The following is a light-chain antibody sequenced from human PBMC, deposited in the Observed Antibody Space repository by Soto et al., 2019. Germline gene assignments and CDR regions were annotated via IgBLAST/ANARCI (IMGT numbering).Light chain of an antibody. J-gene: IGKJ5*01. Sequence: EFVLTQSPGTLSLSPGERVTLSCRASQTVRNNYLAWYQQKHGQAPRLLIYDASSRATGIPDRFSGGGSGTDLTITISRLEPEDFEVYYGQQYGSSPITFGQGTRLENK. CDR1: QTVRNNY. CDR2: DAS. V-gene: IGKV3-20*01. CDR3: QQYGSSPIT.